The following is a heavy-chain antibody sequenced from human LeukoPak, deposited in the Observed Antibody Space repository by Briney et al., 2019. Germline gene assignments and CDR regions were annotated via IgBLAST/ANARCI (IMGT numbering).Heavy chain of an antibody. D-gene: IGHD6-19*01. CDR1: GFTFSKYW. CDR3: ATKQWLAPPPDS. CDR2: INTDGTVT. V-gene: IGHV3-74*01. Sequence: GGSLRLSCAASGFTFSKYWMLWVRQAPGKGLESVSRINTDGTVTTYADSVKGRFTVSRDNADNTMFLQRNSVRDEDTAVYYCATKQWLAPPPDSWGQGTPVTVSS. J-gene: IGHJ4*02.